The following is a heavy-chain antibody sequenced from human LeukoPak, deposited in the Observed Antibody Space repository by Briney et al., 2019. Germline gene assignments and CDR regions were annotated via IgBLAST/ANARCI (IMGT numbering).Heavy chain of an antibody. CDR1: GGSISSGGYY. Sequence: PSQTLSLTCTVSGGSISSGGYYWSWIRQPPGKGLEWIGYIYYSGSTNYNPSLKSRVTISVDTSKNQFSLKLSSVTAADTAVYYCARDLGASALGGATYYFDYWGQGTLVTVSS. D-gene: IGHD4/OR15-4a*01. V-gene: IGHV4-61*08. CDR3: ARDLGASALGGATYYFDY. CDR2: IYYSGST. J-gene: IGHJ4*02.